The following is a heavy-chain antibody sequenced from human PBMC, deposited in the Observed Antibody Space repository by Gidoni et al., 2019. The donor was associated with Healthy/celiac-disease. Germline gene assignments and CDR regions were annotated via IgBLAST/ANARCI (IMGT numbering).Heavy chain of an antibody. J-gene: IGHJ4*02. CDR3: ARDIAAAGTPLLFDY. CDR1: GVTVSSYW. D-gene: IGHD6-13*01. V-gene: IGHV3-7*03. CDR2: IKQDGSET. Sequence: EVQLVESGGGLVQPGGSLRLSCAASGVTVSSYWMSWVRQAPGKGLEWVANIKQDGSETYYVDSVKGRFTISRDNAKNSLYLQMNSLRAEDTAVYYCARDIAAAGTPLLFDYWGQGTLVTVSS.